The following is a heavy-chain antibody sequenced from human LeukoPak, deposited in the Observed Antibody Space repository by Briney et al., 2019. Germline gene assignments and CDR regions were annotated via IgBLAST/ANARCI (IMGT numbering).Heavy chain of an antibody. CDR3: ARGFMGSSYVMTGRYFDL. CDR1: GGSINSGHHS. V-gene: IGHV4-30-2*01. CDR2: IYQSGST. J-gene: IGHJ2*01. D-gene: IGHD3-22*01. Sequence: PSQTLSLTCAVSGGSINSGHHSWSWIRQPPGEGLEWIGYIYQSGSTYYNSSLKSRVTITIDTSKSQFSLKLTSVTAADTAVYYCARGFMGSSYVMTGRYFDLWGRGTLVSVSS.